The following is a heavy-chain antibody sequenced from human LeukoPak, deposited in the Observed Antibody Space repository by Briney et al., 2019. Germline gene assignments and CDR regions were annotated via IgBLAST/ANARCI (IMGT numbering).Heavy chain of an antibody. Sequence: GASVKVSCKASGYTFTNYDINWVRQAPGQGLEWMGGIIPIFGTANYAQKFQGRVTITADESTSTAYMELSSLRSEDTAVYYCARGGGDYDYWGQGTLVTVSS. V-gene: IGHV1-69*13. J-gene: IGHJ4*02. CDR1: GYTFTNYD. CDR2: IIPIFGTA. CDR3: ARGGGDYDY. D-gene: IGHD2-21*01.